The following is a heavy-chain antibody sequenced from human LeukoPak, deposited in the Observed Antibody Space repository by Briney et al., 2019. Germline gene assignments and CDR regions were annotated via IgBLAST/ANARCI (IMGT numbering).Heavy chain of an antibody. V-gene: IGHV1-18*04. CDR3: ARGYCSGGSCYRLDY. CDR1: GYTFTGYY. CDR2: ISVYNGNT. J-gene: IGHJ4*02. D-gene: IGHD2-15*01. Sequence: ASVKVSCKASGYTFTGYYIHWVRQAPGQGLEWMGWISVYNGNTDYAQKLQGRVTMTTDTSTSTAYMELRTLRSDDTAVYYCARGYCSGGSCYRLDYWGQGTLVTVSS.